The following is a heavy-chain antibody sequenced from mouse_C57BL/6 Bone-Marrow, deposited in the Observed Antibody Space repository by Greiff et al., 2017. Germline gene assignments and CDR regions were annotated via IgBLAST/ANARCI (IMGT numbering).Heavy chain of an antibody. Sequence: QVQLQQSGAELARPGASVKLSCKASGYTFTSYGISWVKQRTGQGLEWIGEIYPRSGNTYYNEKFKGKATLTADKSSSTAYMELRSLTSEDSAVYFCARGIDDGYIYWGQGTTLTVSS. CDR1: GYTFTSYG. CDR2: IYPRSGNT. D-gene: IGHD2-3*01. V-gene: IGHV1-81*01. CDR3: ARGIDDGYIY. J-gene: IGHJ2*01.